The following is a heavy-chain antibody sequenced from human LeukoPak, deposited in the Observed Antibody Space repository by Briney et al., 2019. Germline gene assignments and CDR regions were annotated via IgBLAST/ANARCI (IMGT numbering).Heavy chain of an antibody. CDR2: INHSGST. D-gene: IGHD4/OR15-4a*01. Sequence: PSETLSLTCTVSGGSISSSSYYWGWIRQPPGKGLEWIGEINHSGSTNYNPSLKSRVTISVDTSKSQFSLKLSSVTAADTAVYYCARGSGCPRYWGQGTLVTVSS. V-gene: IGHV4-39*07. J-gene: IGHJ4*02. CDR1: GGSISSSSYY. CDR3: ARGSGCPRY.